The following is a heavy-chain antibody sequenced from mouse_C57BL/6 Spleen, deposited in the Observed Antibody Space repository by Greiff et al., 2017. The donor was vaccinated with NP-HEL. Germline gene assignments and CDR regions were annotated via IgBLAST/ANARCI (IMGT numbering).Heavy chain of an antibody. J-gene: IGHJ2*01. CDR2: ISDGGSYT. V-gene: IGHV5-4*01. CDR3: AREEMVYIDY. D-gene: IGHD2-3*01. CDR1: GFTFSSYA. Sequence: EVQGVESGGGLVKPGGSLKLSCAASGFTFSSYAMSWVRQTPEKRLEWVATISDGGSYTYYPDNVKGRFTISRDNAKNNLYLQMSHLKSEDTAMYYCAREEMVYIDYWGQGTTLTVSS.